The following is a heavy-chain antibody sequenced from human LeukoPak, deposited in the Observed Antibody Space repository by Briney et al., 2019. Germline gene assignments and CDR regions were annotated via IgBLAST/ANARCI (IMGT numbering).Heavy chain of an antibody. CDR1: GYTFTRYA. J-gene: IGHJ4*02. CDR2: INTNTGNP. V-gene: IGHV7-4-1*02. D-gene: IGHD6-13*01. Sequence: ASVKVSCKASGYTFTRYAMNWVRQAPGQGLEWMGWINTNTGNPTYAQGFTGRFVFSLDTSVSTAYLQISSLKAEDTAVYYCARDVRIAADGRGVDYWGQGTLVTVSS. CDR3: ARDVRIAADGRGVDY.